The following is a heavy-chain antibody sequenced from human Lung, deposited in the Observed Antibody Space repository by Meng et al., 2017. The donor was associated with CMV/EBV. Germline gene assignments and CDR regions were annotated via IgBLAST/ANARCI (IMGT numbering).Heavy chain of an antibody. Sequence: KASGYTFTDYYMHWVRQAPGQGLEWMGWINPNSGGTNYAQKFQGRVTMTRDTSISTAYMELSRLRSDDTAVYYCARMRHSSSWTFFDYWGQGTLVTVSS. CDR1: GYTFTDYY. CDR3: ARMRHSSSWTFFDY. D-gene: IGHD6-13*01. CDR2: INPNSGGT. J-gene: IGHJ4*02. V-gene: IGHV1-2*02.